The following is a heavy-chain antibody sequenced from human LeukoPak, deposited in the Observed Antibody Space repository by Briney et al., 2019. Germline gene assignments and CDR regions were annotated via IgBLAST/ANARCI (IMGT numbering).Heavy chain of an antibody. CDR2: IYSTGST. CDR3: VRFGVNYDMDV. V-gene: IGHV4-59*01. D-gene: IGHD3-16*01. J-gene: IGHJ6*02. CDR1: GGSISNYF. Sequence: SETLSLTCTVSGGSISNYFWSWIRQPPGKGLEWIGYIYSTGSTNSNPSLKSRVTISVDTSRNQISLKLSSVTAADTAIYYCVRFGVNYDMDVWGQGTTVTVFS.